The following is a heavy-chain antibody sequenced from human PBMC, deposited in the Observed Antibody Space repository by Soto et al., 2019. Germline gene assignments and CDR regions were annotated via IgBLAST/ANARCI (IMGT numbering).Heavy chain of an antibody. CDR3: ARGVKNIYAMDV. CDR1: GFAFSTYW. CDR2: IKFDGSST. D-gene: IGHD2-21*01. Sequence: QPGGSLRLSCAASGFAFSTYWMHWVRQAPGKGLLWVARIKFDGSSTYSADSVKGRFTISRDDAKNTLYLQMNGLRVDDTAVYYCARGVKNIYAMDVWGQGTTVTVSS. J-gene: IGHJ6*02. V-gene: IGHV3-74*01.